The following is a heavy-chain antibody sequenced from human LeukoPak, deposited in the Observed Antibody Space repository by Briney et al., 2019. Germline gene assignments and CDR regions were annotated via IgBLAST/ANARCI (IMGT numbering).Heavy chain of an antibody. D-gene: IGHD6-19*01. J-gene: IGHJ3*02. CDR2: ISTYNDNT. Sequence: ASVKVSCKASGYTFTGYYMHWVRQAPGQGLEWMGWISTYNDNTQYPQKFQGRVTMSRDTSTTTAYMELRSLRSDDTAVYYCAKGITVGGDHDVFDIWGQGTMVTVSS. CDR1: GYTFTGYY. CDR3: AKGITVGGDHDVFDI. V-gene: IGHV1/OR15-2*02.